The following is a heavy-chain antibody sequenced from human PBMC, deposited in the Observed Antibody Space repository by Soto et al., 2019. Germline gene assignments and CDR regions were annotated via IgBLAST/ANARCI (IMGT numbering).Heavy chain of an antibody. V-gene: IGHV4-30-4*01. D-gene: IGHD1-7*01. CDR2: IYYSGST. CDR3: ARDSRIGTTALFDY. CDR1: GGSISSGDYY. J-gene: IGHJ4*02. Sequence: PSETLSLTCTVSGGSISSGDYYWSWVRQPPGKGLEWIGYIYYSGSTYYNPSLESRLTISVDTSKNQFSLKLSSVTAADTAVYYCARDSRIGTTALFDYWGQGRLVTVSS.